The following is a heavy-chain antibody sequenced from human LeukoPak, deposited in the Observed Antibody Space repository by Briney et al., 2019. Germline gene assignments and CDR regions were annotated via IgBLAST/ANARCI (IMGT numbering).Heavy chain of an antibody. CDR3: AKGHYSRLFYYMDA. J-gene: IGHJ6*03. V-gene: IGHV3-23*01. Sequence: GSLRLSCAASGLTFSSFAMSWVRQAPGKGLEWVSAISARGDNSSYADSVKGRFTISRDNSKNTVYLKTNSLRAEDTAVYYCAKGHYSRLFYYMDAWGKGTTVTVSS. CDR2: ISARGDNS. D-gene: IGHD6-13*01. CDR1: GLTFSSFA.